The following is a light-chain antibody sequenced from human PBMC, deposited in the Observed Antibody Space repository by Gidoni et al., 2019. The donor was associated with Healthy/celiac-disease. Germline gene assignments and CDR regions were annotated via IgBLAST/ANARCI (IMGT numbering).Light chain of an antibody. Sequence: DIVMTQSPDSLAVSLGERATINCKSSQSVLYSSNNKNYLAWYQQKPGQPPKLLISWATTRESGVPDRFSGSGSGTDFTLTISSLQDEDVAVYYCQQYYSTPLTFGGXTKVEIK. CDR1: QSVLYSSNNKNY. V-gene: IGKV4-1*01. CDR3: QQYYSTPLT. J-gene: IGKJ4*01. CDR2: WAT.